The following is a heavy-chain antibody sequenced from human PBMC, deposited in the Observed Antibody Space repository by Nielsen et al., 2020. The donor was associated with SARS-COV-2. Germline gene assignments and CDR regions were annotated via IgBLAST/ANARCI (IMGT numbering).Heavy chain of an antibody. J-gene: IGHJ6*03. D-gene: IGHD6-13*01. CDR1: GFTFSNYG. V-gene: IGHV3-30*18. Sequence: GESLKISCAASGFTFSNYGMHWVRQAPGKGLEWVAVISYDANNKYYTDSVKGRFTISRDNSKNTLYLQMNSLRGEDTAVYYCAKEFSSWYPSSENYYYYYMDVWGKGTTVTVSS. CDR3: AKEFSSWYPSSENYYYYYMDV. CDR2: ISYDANNK.